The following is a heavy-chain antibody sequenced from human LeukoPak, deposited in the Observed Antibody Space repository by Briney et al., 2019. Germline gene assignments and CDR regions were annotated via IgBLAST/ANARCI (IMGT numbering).Heavy chain of an antibody. CDR1: GFTFNSYA. D-gene: IGHD4-17*01. V-gene: IGHV3-30-3*01. Sequence: GGSLRLSCAASGFTFNSYAMHWVRQAPGKGLEWVAVISYDGSNKYYADSVKGRFTISRDNSKNTLYLQMNSLRAEDTAVYYCARGGHGDPLLDYWGQGTLVTVSS. CDR3: ARGGHGDPLLDY. CDR2: ISYDGSNK. J-gene: IGHJ4*02.